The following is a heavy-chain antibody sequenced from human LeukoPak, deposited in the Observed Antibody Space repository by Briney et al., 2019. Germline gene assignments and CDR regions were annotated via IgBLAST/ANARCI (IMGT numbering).Heavy chain of an antibody. CDR2: ISSSGSTI. V-gene: IGHV3-48*04. D-gene: IGHD2-15*01. Sequence: GGSLRLSCAASGFTFSSYSMNWVRQAPGKGLEWVSYISSSGSTIYYADSVKGRFTISRDNAKNSLYLQMNSLRAEDTAVYYCARESGYCSGGSCYYYYYYYMDAWGKGTTVTVSS. CDR3: ARESGYCSGGSCYYYYYYYMDA. J-gene: IGHJ6*03. CDR1: GFTFSSYS.